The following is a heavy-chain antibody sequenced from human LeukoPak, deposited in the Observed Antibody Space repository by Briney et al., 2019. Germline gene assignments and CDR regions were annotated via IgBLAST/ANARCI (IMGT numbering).Heavy chain of an antibody. CDR3: ARSLRGPRQSNYYYMDV. V-gene: IGHV3-20*04. J-gene: IGHJ6*03. CDR2: INWNGGST. D-gene: IGHD1-1*01. CDR1: GFTFDDYG. Sequence: PGGSLRLSCAASGFTFDDYGMSWVRQAPGTGLEWVSGINWNGGSTGYADSVKGRFTISRDNAKNSLYLQMNSLRAEDTALYYCARSLRGPRQSNYYYMDVWGKGTTVTVSS.